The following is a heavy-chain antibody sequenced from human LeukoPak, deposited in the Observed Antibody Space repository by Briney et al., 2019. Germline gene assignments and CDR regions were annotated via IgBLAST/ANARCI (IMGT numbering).Heavy chain of an antibody. Sequence: KTSETLSLTCTVSGGSISSYYWSWIRQPPGKGLEWIGYIYYSGSTNYNPSLKSRVTISVDTSKNQLSLKLSSVTAADTAVYYCARVLLWFGGSTNAFDIWGQGTMVTVSS. CDR1: GGSISSYY. V-gene: IGHV4-59*01. CDR3: ARVLLWFGGSTNAFDI. J-gene: IGHJ3*02. CDR2: IYYSGST. D-gene: IGHD3-10*01.